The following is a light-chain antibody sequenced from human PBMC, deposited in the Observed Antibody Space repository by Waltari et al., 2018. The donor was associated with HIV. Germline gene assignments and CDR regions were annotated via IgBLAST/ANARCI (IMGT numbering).Light chain of an antibody. CDR2: RNS. J-gene: IGLJ1*01. Sequence: QSVLTPPPSASGTPGPRIPISCFGSSSNIESTYVYWYQQLPGTAPKVFIYRNSQRPSGVPDRFSGSKSGTSASLIISGLRSGDEADYYCASWDDNLNGFVFGSGTKVTVL. V-gene: IGLV1-47*01. CDR3: ASWDDNLNGFV. CDR1: SSNIESTY.